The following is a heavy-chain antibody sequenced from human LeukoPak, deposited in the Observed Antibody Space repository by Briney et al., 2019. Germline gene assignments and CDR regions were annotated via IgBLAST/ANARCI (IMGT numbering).Heavy chain of an antibody. CDR2: IIPIFGTA. V-gene: IGHV1-69*13. CDR1: GGTFSSYA. Sequence: SVKVSCKASGGTFSSYAISWVRQAPGQGLEWMGGIIPIFGTANYAQKFQGRVTITADESTSTAYMGLSSLRSEDTAVYYCRYYYDSSGYFTLDYWGQGTLVTVSS. CDR3: RYYYDSSGYFTLDY. J-gene: IGHJ4*02. D-gene: IGHD3-22*01.